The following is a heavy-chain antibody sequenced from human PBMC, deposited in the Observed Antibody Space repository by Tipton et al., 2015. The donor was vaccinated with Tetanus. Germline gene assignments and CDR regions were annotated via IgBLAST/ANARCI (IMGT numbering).Heavy chain of an antibody. D-gene: IGHD3-22*01. Sequence: SLRLSCAASGFTFDDYGMSWVRQAPGKGLEWVSGINWNGGSTGYADSVKGRFTISRDNAKNSLYLQMNSLRAEDTALYYCARGTYYYDSSGYDYWGQGTLVTVSS. V-gene: IGHV3-20*04. CDR1: GFTFDDYG. CDR3: ARGTYYYDSSGYDY. CDR2: INWNGGST. J-gene: IGHJ4*02.